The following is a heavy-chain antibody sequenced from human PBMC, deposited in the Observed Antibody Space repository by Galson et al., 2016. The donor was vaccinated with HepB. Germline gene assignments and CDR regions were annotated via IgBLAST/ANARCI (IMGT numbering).Heavy chain of an antibody. D-gene: IGHD3-10*01. V-gene: IGHV1-18*01. CDR3: ATMGRPLDVASGTYLLRY. CDR1: GYTFSNTG. CDR2: ISTYNGNT. J-gene: IGHJ4*02. Sequence: SVKVSCKASGYTFSNTGISWVRQAPGQGLEWMGWISTYNGNTKYAKKFQGRVTLTTETYTSTAYMELRSLRSDDTAVYYCATMGRPLDVASGTYLLRYWGQGTLVTVSS.